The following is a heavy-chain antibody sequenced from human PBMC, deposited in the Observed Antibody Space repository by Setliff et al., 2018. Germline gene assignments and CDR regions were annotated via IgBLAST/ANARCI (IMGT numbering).Heavy chain of an antibody. J-gene: IGHJ4*02. Sequence: KPSETLSLTCTVSGYWGWIRQPPGKGLEWIGNMYHSGSVYYNPSLKSRVTISVDTSKNQFSLKLSSVTAADTAVYYCARVGGDYPDYWGQGTLVTVSS. V-gene: IGHV4-38-2*02. CDR2: MYHSGSV. CDR3: ARVGGDYPDY. CDR1: GY. D-gene: IGHD3-10*01.